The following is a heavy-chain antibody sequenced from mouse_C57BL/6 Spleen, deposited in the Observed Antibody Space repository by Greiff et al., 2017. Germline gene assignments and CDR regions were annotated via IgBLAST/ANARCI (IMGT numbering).Heavy chain of an antibody. V-gene: IGHV1-81*01. CDR2: FYPRSGNT. J-gene: IGHJ4*01. Sequence: QVQLQQSGAELARPGASVKLSCKASGYTFTSYGIRWVKQRTGQGLEWIGEFYPRSGNTYYNEKFKGKATLTADKSSSTAYMELRSLTSEDSAVYFGARRGESLYAMDYWGQGTSVTVSS. CDR1: GYTFTSYG. CDR3: ARRGESLYAMDY.